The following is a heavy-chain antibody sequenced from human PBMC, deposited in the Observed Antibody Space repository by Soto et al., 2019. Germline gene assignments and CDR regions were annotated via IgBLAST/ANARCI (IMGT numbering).Heavy chain of an antibody. V-gene: IGHV4-59*08. J-gene: IGHJ2*01. Sequence: QVQLQESGPGLVKPSETLSLTCTVSGDYVTSHYWSWIRQPPGKGLEWIGYVYHSEKTDSSPSLKSPVTITMNTSKNQMSLSRTSRTAAHSAIYYCARHKGVAPAVWYFNLLSRGTVVTVSS. CDR2: VYHSEKT. CDR1: GDYVTSHY. CDR3: ARHKGVAPAVWYFNL.